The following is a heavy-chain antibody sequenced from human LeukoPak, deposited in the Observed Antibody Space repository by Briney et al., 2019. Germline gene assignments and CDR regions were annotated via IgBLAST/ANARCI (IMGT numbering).Heavy chain of an antibody. CDR2: ISAYNGNT. CDR1: GYTFTNYG. D-gene: IGHD5-12*01. J-gene: IGHJ4*02. CDR3: ARGVDIVATIFFDY. Sequence: ASVKVSCKASGYTFTNYGISWVRQAPGQGLEWMGWISAYNGNTNYAQKLQGRVTMTTDTSTSTAYMELRSLRSDDTAVYHCARGVDIVATIFFDYWGQGTLVTVSS. V-gene: IGHV1-18*01.